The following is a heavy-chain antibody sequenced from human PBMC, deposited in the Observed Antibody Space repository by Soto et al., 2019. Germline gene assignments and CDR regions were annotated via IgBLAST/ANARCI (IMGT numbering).Heavy chain of an antibody. Sequence: EVQLVESGGGLVRPGGSLSLSCAASDFTFTGYCMKWVHQAPGEGMEWVATINKDGSEKYYVDSVKGRFTISSDNVEHSLCLQMNSLSAVDTAVYNTTRRVCKAERYTCSDPGSQETLVSVSS. CDR1: DFTFTGYC. V-gene: IGHV3-7*01. CDR3: TRRVCKAERYTCSDP. J-gene: IGHJ5*02. CDR2: INKDGSEK. D-gene: IGHD1-20*01.